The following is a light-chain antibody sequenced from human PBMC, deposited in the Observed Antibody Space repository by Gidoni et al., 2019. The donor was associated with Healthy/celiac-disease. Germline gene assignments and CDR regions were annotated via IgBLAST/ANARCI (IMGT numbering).Light chain of an antibody. CDR3: QQRSNWLWT. J-gene: IGKJ1*01. CDR2: DAS. CDR1: QSVSSY. V-gene: IGKV3-11*01. Sequence: LSPATLSLSPGERATLSCRASQSVSSYLAWYQQKPGQAPRLLIYDASNRATGIPARFSGSGSGTDFTLTISSLEPEDFAVYYCQQRSNWLWTFGQGTKVEIK.